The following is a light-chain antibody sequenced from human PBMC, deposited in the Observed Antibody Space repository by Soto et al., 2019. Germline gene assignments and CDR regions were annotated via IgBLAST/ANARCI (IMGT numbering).Light chain of an antibody. CDR3: QQYNDWPLT. V-gene: IGKV3D-15*01. CDR2: GAS. J-gene: IGKJ4*01. CDR1: QSVSDN. Sequence: EIVLTQSPATLSVSPGARVTLSCRASQSVSDNLAWYQQKPGQAPRLLIYGASIRATDIPARFSGSGSGTEFSITISSLQSEDFAVYYCQQYNDWPLTFGGGTKVEIK.